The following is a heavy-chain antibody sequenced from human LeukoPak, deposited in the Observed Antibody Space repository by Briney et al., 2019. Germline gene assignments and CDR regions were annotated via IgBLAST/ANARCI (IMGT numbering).Heavy chain of an antibody. CDR2: INPNNGGT. CDR1: GYTFTGYY. V-gene: IGHV1-2*02. CDR3: AKVIAGSPGLDP. D-gene: IGHD2-21*01. J-gene: IGHJ5*02. Sequence: ASVKVSCKASGYTFTGYYIHWVRQAPRQGLEWMGWINPNNGGTNYAQKFQGRVTMTRDTSISTVYMEVSRLRSDDTAVYYCAKVIAGSPGLDPWGQGTPVNVSS.